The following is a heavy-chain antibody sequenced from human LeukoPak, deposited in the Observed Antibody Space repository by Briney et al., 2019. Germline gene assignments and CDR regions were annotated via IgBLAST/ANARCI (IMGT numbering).Heavy chain of an antibody. V-gene: IGHV3-21*01. J-gene: IGHJ4*02. CDR2: ISSSSSYI. CDR3: ARDFDSSGYYVPFDY. D-gene: IGHD3-22*01. CDR1: GFTFSSYS. Sequence: GGSLRLSCAASGFTFSSYSMNWVRQAPGTGLEWASSISSSSSYIYYADSVKGRFTISRDNAKNSLYLQMNSLRAEDTAVYYCARDFDSSGYYVPFDYWGQGTLVTVSS.